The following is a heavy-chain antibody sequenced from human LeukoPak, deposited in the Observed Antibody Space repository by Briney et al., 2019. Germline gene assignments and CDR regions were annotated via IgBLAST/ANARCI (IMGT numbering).Heavy chain of an antibody. D-gene: IGHD3-10*01. CDR1: GSSFSSYE. CDR3: ARDGEYTGNDLDY. J-gene: IGHJ4*02. CDR2: ISTSGSTI. Sequence: GGSLRLSCVASGSSFSSYEMNWVRQAPGKGLEWVSFISTSGSTIYYADSVKGRFTISRDNAKNSLWLQMNSLRAEDTAVYYCARDGEYTGNDLDYWGQGTLVTVSS. V-gene: IGHV3-48*03.